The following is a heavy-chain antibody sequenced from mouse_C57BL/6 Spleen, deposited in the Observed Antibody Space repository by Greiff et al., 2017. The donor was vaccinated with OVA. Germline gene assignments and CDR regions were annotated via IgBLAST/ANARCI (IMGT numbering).Heavy chain of an antibody. CDR2: IDPSDSET. CDR3: ARSGYGNPWYVDV. D-gene: IGHD2-10*02. Sequence: VQLQQPGAELVRPGSSVKLSCKASGYTFTSYWMHWVKQRPIQGLEWIGNIDPSDSETHYNQKFKDKATLTVDKSSSTAYMQLSSLTSEDSAVYYCARSGYGNPWYVDVWGTGTTVTVSS. CDR1: GYTFTSYW. V-gene: IGHV1-52*01. J-gene: IGHJ1*03.